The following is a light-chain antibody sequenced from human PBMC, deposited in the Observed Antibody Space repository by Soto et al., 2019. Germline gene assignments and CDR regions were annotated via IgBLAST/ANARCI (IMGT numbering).Light chain of an antibody. V-gene: IGKV3D-15*01. Sequence: EIVMTQSPATLSVSLGERATLSCRASQSVSTNLAWYQHKPGQAPRLLIYGASARATGIPARFSGSGSGTEFTLTISSVQSEDFAVYYCQQYNNWPLTFGGGTTVEIK. CDR1: QSVSTN. CDR3: QQYNNWPLT. CDR2: GAS. J-gene: IGKJ4*01.